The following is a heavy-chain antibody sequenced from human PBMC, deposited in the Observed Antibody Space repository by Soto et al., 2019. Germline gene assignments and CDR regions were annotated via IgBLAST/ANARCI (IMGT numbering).Heavy chain of an antibody. D-gene: IGHD5-12*01. CDR1: GFTFSNYG. J-gene: IGHJ4*02. Sequence: QVQLVESGGGVVQPGRSLRLSCAASGFTFSNYGMHWVRQAPGKGLEWVAVISSDGSNKYYADSVKGRFTISRDNSKKTVYLQMNSLRPADTAVYYCAPSMILMWIYYFDSWGQGTLVTVSS. CDR2: ISSDGSNK. CDR3: APSMILMWIYYFDS. V-gene: IGHV3-30*03.